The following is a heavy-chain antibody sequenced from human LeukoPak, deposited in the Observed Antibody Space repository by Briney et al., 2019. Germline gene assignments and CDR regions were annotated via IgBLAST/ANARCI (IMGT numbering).Heavy chain of an antibody. CDR2: INAYNGNT. V-gene: IGHV1-18*01. D-gene: IGHD6-13*01. CDR1: GYTFTSYG. CDR3: ARDVYSIAAAGTFDY. Sequence: ASVKVSCKASGYTFTSYGISWVRQAPGQGLQWMGWINAYNGNTNYAQKLQGRVTMTTDTSTSKAYMELRSLRSDDTAVYYCARDVYSIAAAGTFDYWGQGTLVTVSS. J-gene: IGHJ4*02.